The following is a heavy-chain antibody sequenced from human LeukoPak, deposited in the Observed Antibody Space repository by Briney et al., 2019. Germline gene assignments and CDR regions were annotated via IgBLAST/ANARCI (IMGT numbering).Heavy chain of an antibody. Sequence: PGGSLRLSCAASGFTFTTYSVTWVRQAPGKGLEWVSFITSSGSTIYYADSVKGRFTISRDNAKNSLYLQMNSLRAEDTAVYYCARPEYGGYASDYWGQGTLVTVSS. CDR3: ARPEYGGYASDY. CDR2: ITSSGSTI. V-gene: IGHV3-48*04. J-gene: IGHJ4*02. CDR1: GFTFTTYS. D-gene: IGHD5-12*01.